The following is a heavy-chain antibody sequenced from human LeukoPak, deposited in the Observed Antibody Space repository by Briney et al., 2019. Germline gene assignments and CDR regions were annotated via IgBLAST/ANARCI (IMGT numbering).Heavy chain of an antibody. D-gene: IGHD6-13*01. Sequence: GGSLRLSCAASGFTFSSYWMHWVRQAPGKGLVWVSHIISDGSTTSYADSVKGRFTISRDNAKNTLYLQMNSLRAEDTAVYYCARDSTTSSSWPDYFDYWGQGTLVTVSS. V-gene: IGHV3-74*01. J-gene: IGHJ4*02. CDR3: ARDSTTSSSWPDYFDY. CDR2: IISDGSTT. CDR1: GFTFSSYW.